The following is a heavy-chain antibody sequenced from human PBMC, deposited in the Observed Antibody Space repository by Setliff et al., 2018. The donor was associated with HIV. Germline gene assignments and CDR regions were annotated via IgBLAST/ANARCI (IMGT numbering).Heavy chain of an antibody. V-gene: IGHV4-59*08. CDR3: ARHPYVKDAFDI. CDR2: IYYSGST. CDR1: GGSISSHY. D-gene: IGHD2-21*01. Sequence: LSLTCTVSGGSISSHYWSWIRQPPGKGLEWIGYIYYSGSTNYNPSLKSRVTISVDTSKKQFSLKLISVTDADTAIYYCARHPYVKDAFDIWGQGTMVTVSS. J-gene: IGHJ3*02.